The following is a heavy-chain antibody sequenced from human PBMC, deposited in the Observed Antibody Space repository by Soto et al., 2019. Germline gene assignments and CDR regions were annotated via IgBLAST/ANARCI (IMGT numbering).Heavy chain of an antibody. CDR3: AKVWFGESDGFDI. CDR1: GFTFENYA. D-gene: IGHD3-10*01. CDR2: VSASGRST. J-gene: IGHJ3*02. Sequence: EVRLLESGGGLVQVGGSLRLSCATSGFTFENYAISWVRQAPGKGLEWVSEVSASGRSTTYADSVKGRFIISKDTSKNTVYLQMNSLRAADTAVYYCAKVWFGESDGFDIWGQGTMVTVSS. V-gene: IGHV3-23*01.